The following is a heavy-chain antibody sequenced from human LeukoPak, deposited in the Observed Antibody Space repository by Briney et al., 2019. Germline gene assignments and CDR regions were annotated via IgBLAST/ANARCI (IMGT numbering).Heavy chain of an antibody. Sequence: SETLSLTCTVSGGSISSYYWSWIRQPPGKGLEWIGYIYYSGSTNYNPSLKSRVTISVDTSKNQFSLKLSSVTAADTAVYYCARHGNIVVVTEPVWYFDLWGRGTLATVSS. J-gene: IGHJ2*01. CDR1: GGSISSYY. D-gene: IGHD2-21*02. V-gene: IGHV4-59*01. CDR3: ARHGNIVVVTEPVWYFDL. CDR2: IYYSGST.